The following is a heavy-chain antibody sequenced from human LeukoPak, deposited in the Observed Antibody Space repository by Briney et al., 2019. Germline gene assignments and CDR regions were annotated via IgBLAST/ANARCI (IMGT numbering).Heavy chain of an antibody. J-gene: IGHJ4*02. CDR3: ARDHYYDSSGCDY. Sequence: SETLSLTCAVYGGSFSTYYWSWIRQPPGKGLEWIGEINHSESTNYNPSLKSRVTISVDTSKNQFSLKLNSVTAADTAVYYCARDHYYDSSGCDYWGQETLVTVSS. CDR1: GGSFSTYY. D-gene: IGHD3-22*01. CDR2: INHSEST. V-gene: IGHV4-34*01.